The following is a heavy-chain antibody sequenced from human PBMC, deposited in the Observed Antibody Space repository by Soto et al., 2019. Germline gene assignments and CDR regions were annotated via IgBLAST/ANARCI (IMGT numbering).Heavy chain of an antibody. CDR3: ARRAVVAVTGSLDNWLDP. CDR1: GDSITSHN. CDR2: VYSSGST. D-gene: IGHD2-21*01. J-gene: IGHJ5*02. Sequence: SETLSLTCTVSGDSITSHNWNWLRQPPGKALEWIGYVYSSGSTNYNPSLKSRVTISVDTSRNQYSLKVNSVTAADTAVYYCARRAVVAVTGSLDNWLDPWGQGILVTVS. V-gene: IGHV4-59*11.